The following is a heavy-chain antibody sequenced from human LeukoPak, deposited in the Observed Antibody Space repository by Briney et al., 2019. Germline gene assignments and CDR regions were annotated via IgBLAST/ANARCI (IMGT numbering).Heavy chain of an antibody. V-gene: IGHV3-30*02. CDR2: IRFDGYTK. Sequence: GGSLRLSCTASGFTFNNYCMRWVRQAPGKGLEWVAYIRFDGYTKYYADSVMGRFTISRITSQNTLYLQMNSLRAEDTAVYYCAKEAWVGRGDTSTVWGQGTLVTVSS. J-gene: IGHJ4*02. CDR3: AKEAWVGRGDTSTV. CDR1: GFTFNNYC. D-gene: IGHD5-18*01.